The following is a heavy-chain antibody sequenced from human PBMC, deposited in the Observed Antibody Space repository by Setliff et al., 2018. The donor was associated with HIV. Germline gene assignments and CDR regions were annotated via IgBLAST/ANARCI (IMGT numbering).Heavy chain of an antibody. V-gene: IGHV4-59*01. CDR3: ARADIVVVPAAISSIFYYYYMDV. CDR2: IYYSGST. D-gene: IGHD2-2*01. CDR1: GGSISSYY. Sequence: LSLTCTVSGGSISSYYWSWIRQPPGKGLEWIGYIYYSGSTNYNPSLKSRVTISVDTSKNQFSLKLSSVTAADTAVYYCARADIVVVPAAISSIFYYYYMDVWGKGTTVTVSS. J-gene: IGHJ6*03.